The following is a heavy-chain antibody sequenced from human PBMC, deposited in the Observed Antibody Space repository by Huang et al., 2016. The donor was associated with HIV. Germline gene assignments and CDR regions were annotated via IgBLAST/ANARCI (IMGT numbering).Heavy chain of an antibody. CDR3: ARDLGVYEGFDI. V-gene: IGHV3-30-3*01. CDR2: ISYDGSNK. D-gene: IGHD1-26*01. Sequence: VAVISYDGSNKYYADFVKGRFTISRDNSKNTVCLQMNSLRAEDTAVYYCARDLGVYEGFDIWGQGTMVTVSS. J-gene: IGHJ3*02.